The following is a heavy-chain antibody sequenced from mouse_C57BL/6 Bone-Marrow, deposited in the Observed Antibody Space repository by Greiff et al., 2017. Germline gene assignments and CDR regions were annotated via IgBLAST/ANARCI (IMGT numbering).Heavy chain of an antibody. CDR3: ARDDYDGDVDV. D-gene: IGHD2-4*01. CDR2: ISSGGSYT. CDR1: GFTFSSYG. Sequence: EVQLVESGGALVKPGGSLKLSCAASGFTFSSYGMSWVRQTPDKRLEWVATISSGGSYTYYPDTVKGRFTISRDNAKNTLYLQMSSLKSEDTAMYYCARDDYDGDVDVWGTGTTVTVAA. J-gene: IGHJ1*03. V-gene: IGHV5-6*01.